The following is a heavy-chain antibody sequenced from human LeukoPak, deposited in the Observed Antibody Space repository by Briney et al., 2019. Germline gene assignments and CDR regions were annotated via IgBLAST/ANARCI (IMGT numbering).Heavy chain of an antibody. V-gene: IGHV3-23*01. CDR2: ISDYDENT. CDR3: AKRGYCSVASCSQTPYYFDY. Sequence: AGGSLRLSCAASGIYDMSWVRQALGKGLEWVSSISDYDENTYYADSVKGRFTMSRDKSRNTLYLQMNNLRAEDTAVYYCAKRGYCSVASCSQTPYYFDYWGQGTLVTVSS. J-gene: IGHJ4*02. D-gene: IGHD2-15*01. CDR1: GIYD.